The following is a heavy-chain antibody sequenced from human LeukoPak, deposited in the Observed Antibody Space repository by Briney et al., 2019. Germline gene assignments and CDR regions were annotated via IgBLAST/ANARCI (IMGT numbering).Heavy chain of an antibody. D-gene: IGHD3-16*01. V-gene: IGHV1-2*02. CDR1: GYSFTGYF. J-gene: IGHJ6*02. CDR2: IHPNSGYT. CDR3: ARRFYYAMDV. Sequence: ASVKVSCKASGYSFTGYFMQWVGQAPGRGLEWMGWIHPNSGYTNYAQKFQGRLTMTRDTSISTAYMELSRLSSDDAAVYYCARRFYYAMDVWGQGTTVTVSS.